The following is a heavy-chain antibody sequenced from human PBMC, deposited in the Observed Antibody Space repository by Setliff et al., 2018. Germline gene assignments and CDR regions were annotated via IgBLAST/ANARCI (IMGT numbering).Heavy chain of an antibody. CDR1: GFTFSSYS. D-gene: IGHD5-18*01. V-gene: IGHV3-21*01. Sequence: ESLKISCAASGFTFSSYSLNWVRQAPGKGLEWVSSISSSSSYIYYADSVQGRFTISRDNAKNSLYLQMNSLRVEDTAVYYCARAADSYGPPRSYMDVWGKGTTVTVSS. CDR2: ISSSSSYI. CDR3: ARAADSYGPPRSYMDV. J-gene: IGHJ6*03.